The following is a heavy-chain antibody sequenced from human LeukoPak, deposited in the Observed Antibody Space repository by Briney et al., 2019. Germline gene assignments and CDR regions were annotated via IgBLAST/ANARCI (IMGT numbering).Heavy chain of an antibody. Sequence: GRSLRLSCAASGFTFDDYAMHWVRQAPGKGLEWVSGISWNSGSIGYADSVKGRFTISRDNAKNSPYLQMNSLRAEDTALYYCAASFDERLSWFDPWGQGTLVTVSS. CDR2: ISWNSGSI. CDR1: GFTFDDYA. CDR3: AASFDERLSWFDP. D-gene: IGHD3-3*02. J-gene: IGHJ5*02. V-gene: IGHV3-9*01.